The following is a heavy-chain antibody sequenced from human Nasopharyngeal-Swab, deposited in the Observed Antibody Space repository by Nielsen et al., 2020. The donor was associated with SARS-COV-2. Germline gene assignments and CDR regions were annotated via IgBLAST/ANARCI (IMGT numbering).Heavy chain of an antibody. Sequence: GGSLRLSCAASGFTFSSHAMSWVRQAPGKGLEWVSAISGSGGSTYYADSVKGRFTISRDNSKNTLYLQMNSLRAEDTAVYYCAKDVRGSGSLGCMDVWGQGTTVTVSS. D-gene: IGHD3-10*01. CDR3: AKDVRGSGSLGCMDV. CDR1: GFTFSSHA. V-gene: IGHV3-23*01. J-gene: IGHJ6*02. CDR2: ISGSGGST.